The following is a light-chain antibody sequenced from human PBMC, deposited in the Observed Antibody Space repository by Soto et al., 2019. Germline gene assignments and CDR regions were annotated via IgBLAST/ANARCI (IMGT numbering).Light chain of an antibody. V-gene: IGKV2-28*01. CDR1: QSLLHSNGYNY. CDR3: MQALQTPLT. J-gene: IGKJ4*01. CDR2: LGS. Sequence: DIVMTQSPLSLPVTPGEPASISCRSSQSLLHSNGYNYLDWYLQKPGQSPQLLIYLGSNRASGVPDRLSGSGPGTDFTLKISRVEAEDVGVYYCMQALQTPLTFGGGTKVEIK.